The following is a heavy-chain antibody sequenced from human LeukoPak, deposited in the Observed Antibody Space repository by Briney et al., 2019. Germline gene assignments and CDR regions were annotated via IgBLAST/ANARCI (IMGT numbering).Heavy chain of an antibody. Sequence: GGSLRLSCAASGFSFTTYWMGWVRQAPGKGLEWVANIKQDESSQYYVDAVKGRFTISRDNAQNSLYLHMNSLRAEHPSVYYCAERSITMILGVWGKGTTVTVSS. CDR3: AERSITMILGV. D-gene: IGHD3-22*01. CDR1: GFSFTTYW. V-gene: IGHV3-7*01. CDR2: IKQDESSQ. J-gene: IGHJ6*04.